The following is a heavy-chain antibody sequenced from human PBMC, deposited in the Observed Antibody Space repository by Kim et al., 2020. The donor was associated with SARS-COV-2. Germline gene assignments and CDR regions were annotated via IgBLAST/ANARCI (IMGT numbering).Heavy chain of an antibody. CDR1: GFTFSSYW. CDR2: IKQDGSEK. D-gene: IGHD3-10*01. CDR3: ARDFYGSGSYYYYYYYYGMDV. Sequence: GGSLRLSCAASGFTFSSYWMSWVRQAPGKGLEWVANIKQDGSEKYYVDSVKVRFTISRDNAKNSLYLQMNSLRAEDTAVYYCARDFYGSGSYYYYYYYYGMDVWGQGTTVTVSS. V-gene: IGHV3-7*01. J-gene: IGHJ6*02.